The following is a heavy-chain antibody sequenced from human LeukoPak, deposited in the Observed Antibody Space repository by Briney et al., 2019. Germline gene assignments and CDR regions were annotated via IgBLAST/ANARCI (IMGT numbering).Heavy chain of an antibody. CDR3: ARRITTRPIDY. V-gene: IGHV3-53*01. J-gene: IGHJ4*02. CDR2: IYSGGST. D-gene: IGHD6-6*01. CDR1: GFTVSSNY. Sequence: PGGSLRLSCAASGFTVSSNYMSWVRQAPGKGLEWVSVIYSGGSTYYADSVKGRFTISRDNAKNSLYLQMNSLRAEDTAVYYCARRITTRPIDYWGQGTLVTVSS.